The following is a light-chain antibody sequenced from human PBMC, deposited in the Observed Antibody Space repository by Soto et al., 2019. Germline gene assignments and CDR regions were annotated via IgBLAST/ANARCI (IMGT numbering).Light chain of an antibody. Sequence: QSVLTQPASVSGSPGQSITISCTGTSSDVGDYNYVSWYQQHPGKAPKLMIYEVSNRPSGVSNRFSGSKSGNTAPLTISGLQAADEADHYCSSYSGSNDLYVFGTGTKVTVL. V-gene: IGLV2-14*01. CDR2: EVS. CDR3: SSYSGSNDLYV. CDR1: SSDVGDYNY. J-gene: IGLJ1*01.